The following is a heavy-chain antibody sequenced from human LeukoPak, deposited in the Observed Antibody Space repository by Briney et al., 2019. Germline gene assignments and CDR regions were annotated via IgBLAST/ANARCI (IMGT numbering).Heavy chain of an antibody. CDR3: ARDSHYGDPDY. V-gene: IGHV4-59*01. CDR1: GGSISSYY. J-gene: IGHJ4*02. Sequence: SETLSLTCTVSGGSISSYYWSWIRQPPGKGLEWIGYIYYSGSTNYNPSLKSGVTISVDTSKNQFSLKLSSVTAADTAVYYCARDSHYGDPDYWGQGTLVTVSS. CDR2: IYYSGST. D-gene: IGHD4-17*01.